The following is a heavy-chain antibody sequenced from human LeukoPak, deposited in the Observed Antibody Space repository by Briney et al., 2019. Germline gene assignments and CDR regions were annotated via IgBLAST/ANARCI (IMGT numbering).Heavy chain of an antibody. Sequence: ASVNLTCTASGYTFTGYYRNWIRQPPGQGLEWIGEINPNRSTTNYPQKIHGRIIMIETTYNNTAYMQLSMPRSDKTALYCGARDRLRYYYGSGSYYYFDYSGQGTMVTVCS. CDR3: ARDRLRYYYGSGSYYYFDY. CDR2: INPNRSTT. CDR1: GYTFTGYY. D-gene: IGHD3-10*01. V-gene: IGHV1-2*02. J-gene: IGHJ4*02.